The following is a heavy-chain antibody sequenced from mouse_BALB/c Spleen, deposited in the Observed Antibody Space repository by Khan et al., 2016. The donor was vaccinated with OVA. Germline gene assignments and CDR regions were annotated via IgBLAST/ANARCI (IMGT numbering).Heavy chain of an antibody. CDR2: IWGDGNT. V-gene: IGHV2-3*01. CDR3: ANFDYGYYAVDC. D-gene: IGHD2-4*01. CDR1: GFSLTSYG. J-gene: IGHJ4*01. Sequence: QVQLKQSGPGLVAPSQSLSITCTVSGFSLTSYGVTWVRQPPGKGLEWLGVIWGDGNTNYHSALISRLSISKDNSKSQVFLKLNSLQTDDTASYYCANFDYGYYAVDCWGQGTSVTVSS.